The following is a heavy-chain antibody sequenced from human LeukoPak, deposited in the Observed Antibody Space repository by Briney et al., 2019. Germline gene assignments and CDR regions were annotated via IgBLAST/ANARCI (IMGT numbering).Heavy chain of an antibody. CDR3: ARPYCSGGSCYAFDY. Sequence: ASVKVPCKASGYTFTGYYMHWVRQAPGQGLEWMGWINPNSGGTNYAQKFQGRVTMTRDTSISTAYMELSRLRSDDTAVYYCARPYCSGGSCYAFDYWGQGTLVTVSS. D-gene: IGHD2-15*01. CDR2: INPNSGGT. J-gene: IGHJ4*02. V-gene: IGHV1-2*02. CDR1: GYTFTGYY.